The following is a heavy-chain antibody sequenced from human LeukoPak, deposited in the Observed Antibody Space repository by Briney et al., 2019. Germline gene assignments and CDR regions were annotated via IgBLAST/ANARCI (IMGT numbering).Heavy chain of an antibody. CDR2: INPSGGTT. D-gene: IGHD2-8*01. Sequence: EASVKVSCKASGYTFTSYYMHWVRQAPGQGLEWMGIINPSGGTTTYAQKFQGRVTMTRDTSTGTVYMELSSLRSEDTAVYYCARSDGNWFDPWGQGTLVTVSS. CDR3: ARSDGNWFDP. CDR1: GYTFTSYY. J-gene: IGHJ5*02. V-gene: IGHV1-46*01.